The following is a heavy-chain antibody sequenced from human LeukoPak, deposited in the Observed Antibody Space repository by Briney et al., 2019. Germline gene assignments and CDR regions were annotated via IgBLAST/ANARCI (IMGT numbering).Heavy chain of an antibody. CDR3: AKVEHIVVVTAIDY. CDR1: GFTFSSYS. D-gene: IGHD2-21*02. Sequence: GGSLRLSCAASGFTFSSYSMNWVRQAPGKGLEWVSSISSSSSYIYYADSVKGRFTISRDNSKNTLYLQMNSLRAEDTAVYYCAKVEHIVVVTAIDYWGQGTLATVSS. CDR2: ISSSSSYI. J-gene: IGHJ4*02. V-gene: IGHV3-21*04.